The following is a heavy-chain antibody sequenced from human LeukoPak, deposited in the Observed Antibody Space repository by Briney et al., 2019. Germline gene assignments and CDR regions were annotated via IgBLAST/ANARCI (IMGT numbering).Heavy chain of an antibody. CDR1: GFTFSSYA. D-gene: IGHD3-10*01. V-gene: IGHV3-23*01. CDR3: AKVKLRYGSGSYYTFDY. Sequence: GGSLRLSCAASGFTFSSYAMSWVPQVPGKGLEWVSALSGSGGSTYYADSVKGLFTISRDNSKNTLYLQMNSLRAEDTAVYYCAKVKLRYGSGSYYTFDYWGQGTLVTVSS. CDR2: LSGSGGST. J-gene: IGHJ4*02.